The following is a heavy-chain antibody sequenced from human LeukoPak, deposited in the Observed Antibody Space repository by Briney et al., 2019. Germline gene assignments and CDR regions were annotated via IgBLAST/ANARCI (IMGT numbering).Heavy chain of an antibody. J-gene: IGHJ6*02. D-gene: IGHD2-2*01. CDR2: IKQDGSEK. V-gene: IGHV3-7*04. CDR3: ARGYCSSTSCAIEYGMDV. Sequence: GSLRLSCAASGFTFSSYWMSWVRQAPGKGLEWVANIKQDGSEKYYVDSVKGRFTISRDNAKNSLYLQMNSLRAEDTAVYYCARGYCSSTSCAIEYGMDVWGQGTTVTVSS. CDR1: GFTFSSYW.